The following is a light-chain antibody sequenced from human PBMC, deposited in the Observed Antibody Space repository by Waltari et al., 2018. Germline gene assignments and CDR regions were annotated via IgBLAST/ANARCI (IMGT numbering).Light chain of an antibody. Sequence: ENVLTQSPGTLSLSPGERATLSCRASQSVNRDSLAWYQQKPGQAPKRLVFGATSRATGIPARFSGGGSGTDFTLTISSLEPEDFAVYYCHQYGSRPRTFGQGTKVEIK. V-gene: IGKV3-20*01. CDR2: GAT. CDR3: HQYGSRPRT. CDR1: QSVNRDS. J-gene: IGKJ1*01.